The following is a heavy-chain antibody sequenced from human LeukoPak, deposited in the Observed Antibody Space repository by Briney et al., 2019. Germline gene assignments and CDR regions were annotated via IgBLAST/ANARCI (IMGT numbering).Heavy chain of an antibody. CDR3: ARPRYGSGSLDS. CDR1: GGSFSGHY. Sequence: RPSETLSLTCAVYGGSFSGHYWTWIRQPPGKGLEWIGEINHSGSTTYNPSLNSRVTISVDTSKNQFSLRLSSVTAADTAVYYCARPRYGSGSLDSRGQGTLVTVSS. J-gene: IGHJ4*02. D-gene: IGHD3-10*01. V-gene: IGHV4-34*01. CDR2: INHSGST.